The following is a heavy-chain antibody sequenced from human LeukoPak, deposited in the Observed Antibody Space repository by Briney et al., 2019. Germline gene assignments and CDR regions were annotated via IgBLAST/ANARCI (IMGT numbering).Heavy chain of an antibody. J-gene: IGHJ5*02. CDR1: GFTFSTFA. CDR3: ATVTPTTYYYDSSGYPNWFDP. Sequence: PGGSLRLSCEASGFTFSTFAMIWVRQPPGKGLEWVSSIFPSGGEIHYADSVRGRFTISRDNSKSTLSLQMNSLRSEDTAVYYCATVTPTTYYYDSSGYPNWFDPWGQGTLVTVSS. V-gene: IGHV3-23*01. D-gene: IGHD3-22*01. CDR2: IFPSGGEI.